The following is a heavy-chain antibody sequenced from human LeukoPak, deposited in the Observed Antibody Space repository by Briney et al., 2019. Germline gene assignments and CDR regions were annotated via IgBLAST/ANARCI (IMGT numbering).Heavy chain of an antibody. J-gene: IGHJ4*02. V-gene: IGHV4-59*12. Sequence: PSETLSLTCTVSGGSISSYYWSWIRQPPGKGLEWIGYIYYSGSTNYNPSLKSRVTISVDTSKNQFSLKLSSVTAADTAVYYCARATGFGSTFVYWGQGTLVTVSS. CDR1: GGSISSYY. CDR2: IYYSGST. D-gene: IGHD3-10*01. CDR3: ARATGFGSTFVY.